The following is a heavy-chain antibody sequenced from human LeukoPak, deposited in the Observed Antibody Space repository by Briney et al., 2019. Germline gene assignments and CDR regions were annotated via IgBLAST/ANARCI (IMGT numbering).Heavy chain of an antibody. CDR1: GGSISSGGYS. D-gene: IGHD3-9*01. J-gene: IGHJ4*02. CDR2: IYHSGST. V-gene: IGHV4-30-2*01. CDR3: ARGYYDILTGYYPPHFDY. Sequence: ASETLSLTCAVSGGSISSGGYSWSWIRQPPGKGLEWIGYIYHSGSTYYNPSLKSRVTISVDRSKNQFSLKLSSVTAADTAVYYCARGYYDILTGYYPPHFDYWGQGTLVTVSS.